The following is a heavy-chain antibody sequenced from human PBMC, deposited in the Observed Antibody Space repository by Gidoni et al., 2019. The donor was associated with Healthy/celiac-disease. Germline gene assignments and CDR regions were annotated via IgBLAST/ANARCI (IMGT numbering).Heavy chain of an antibody. CDR3: ASWSSSTSLLGWFDP. CDR1: GGTFSSYA. Sequence: QVQLVQSGAEVKKPGSSVKVSCKASGGTFSSYAISWVRQAPGQGLEWMGGIIPILGTANYAQKFQGRVTITADESTSTAYMELSSLRSEYTAVYYCASWSSSTSLLGWFDPWGQGTLVTVSS. D-gene: IGHD2-2*01. CDR2: IIPILGTA. V-gene: IGHV1-69*01. J-gene: IGHJ5*02.